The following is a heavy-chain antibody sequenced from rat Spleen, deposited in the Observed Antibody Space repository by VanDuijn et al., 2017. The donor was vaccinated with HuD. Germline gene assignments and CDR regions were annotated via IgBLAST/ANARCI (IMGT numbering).Heavy chain of an antibody. CDR1: GFTFSSYD. CDR3: TRGYVMDA. CDR2: ISTGGTNT. Sequence: EVQLVESGGGLVQPGRSLKLSCAASGFTFSSYDMAWVRQAPTKGLEWIASISTGGTNTYYRGSVKGRFTISRDNAKNTQYLQMDSLRSEDTATYYCTRGYVMDAWGQGASVTVSS. J-gene: IGHJ4*01. V-gene: IGHV5S13*01.